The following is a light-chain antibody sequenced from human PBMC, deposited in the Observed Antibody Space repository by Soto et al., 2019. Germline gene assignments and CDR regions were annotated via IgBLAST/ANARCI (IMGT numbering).Light chain of an antibody. CDR3: ASWDDSLNAWV. V-gene: IGLV1-44*01. CDR2: MNY. J-gene: IGLJ3*02. CDR1: SSNIGSNT. Sequence: QSVLTQPPSASGTPGQTVTISCSGSSSNIGSNTVNWYQQLPGTAPKVLIFMNYQPPSGVPDRISGSKSGTSASLAISGLRPADEAVYYCASWDDSLNAWVFGGGTKVTVL.